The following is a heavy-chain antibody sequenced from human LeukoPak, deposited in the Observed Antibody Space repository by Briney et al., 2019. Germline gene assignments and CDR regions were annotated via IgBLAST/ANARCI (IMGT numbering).Heavy chain of an antibody. J-gene: IGHJ4*02. V-gene: IGHV1-24*01. CDR3: ARVVWGYYDSSGYLDY. CDR1: GYTLTELS. CDR2: FDPEDGET. Sequence: ASVKVSCKVSGYTLTELSMHWVRQAPGKGLEWMGGFDPEDGETIYAQKFQGRVTMTEDTSTDTAYMELRSLRSDDTAVYYCARVVWGYYDSSGYLDYWGQGTLVTVSS. D-gene: IGHD3-22*01.